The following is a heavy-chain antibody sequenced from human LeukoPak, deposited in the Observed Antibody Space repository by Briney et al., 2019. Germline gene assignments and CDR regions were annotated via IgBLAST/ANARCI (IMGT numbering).Heavy chain of an antibody. D-gene: IGHD2-2*01. Sequence: ASVKVSCKASGYTFTSYGISWVRQAPGQGLEWMGWISAYNGNTNYAQKLQGRVTMTTDTSTSTAYMELRSLRSDDTAVYYCAKDGYCSSTNCYPAPYWGQGTLVTVSS. V-gene: IGHV1-18*01. CDR3: AKDGYCSSTNCYPAPY. CDR1: GYTFTSYG. CDR2: ISAYNGNT. J-gene: IGHJ4*02.